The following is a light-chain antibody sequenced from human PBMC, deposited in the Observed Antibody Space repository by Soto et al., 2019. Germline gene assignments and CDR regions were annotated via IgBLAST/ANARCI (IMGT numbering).Light chain of an antibody. CDR2: KAS. CDR3: QQYYSDFYT. J-gene: IGKJ2*01. CDR1: QSISTW. Sequence: DIQMTQSPSTLSASVGDRVTITCRASQSISTWLAWYQQKPGQAPKFLIYKASTLQSGVPSRFSGSGSGTAFTLTISTLQPDDFATYYSQQYYSDFYTFGQGTKLAIK. V-gene: IGKV1-5*03.